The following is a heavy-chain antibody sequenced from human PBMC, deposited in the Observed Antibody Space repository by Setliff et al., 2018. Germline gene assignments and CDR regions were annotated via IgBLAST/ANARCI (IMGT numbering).Heavy chain of an antibody. CDR3: ARYCGGDCYSDVHYYYGMDV. V-gene: IGHV4-30-2*01. J-gene: IGHJ6*02. CDR1: GGSISSGGYS. CDR2: IYHSGGT. Sequence: SETLSLTCAVSGGSISSGGYSWSWIRQPPGKGLEWIGYIYHSGGTYYNPSLKSRVTISVDRSKNQFSLKLSSVTAADTAVYYCARYCGGDCYSDVHYYYGMDVWGQGTTVTVSS. D-gene: IGHD2-21*02.